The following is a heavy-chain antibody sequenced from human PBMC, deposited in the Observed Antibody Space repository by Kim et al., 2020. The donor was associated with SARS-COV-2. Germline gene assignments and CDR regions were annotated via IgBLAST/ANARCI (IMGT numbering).Heavy chain of an antibody. CDR1: GDSIRSYY. CDR2: ISYSGST. Sequence: SETLSLTCSVSGDSIRSYYWSWIRQPPVKGLEWIGCISYSGSTSYNPSLKSRVTISVDTSKNQFSLQLSSVTAADTAVYYCARLRDYYYGSGSYYGDAF. CDR3: ARLRDYYYGSGSYYGDAF. D-gene: IGHD3-10*01. J-gene: IGHJ3*01. V-gene: IGHV4-59*08.